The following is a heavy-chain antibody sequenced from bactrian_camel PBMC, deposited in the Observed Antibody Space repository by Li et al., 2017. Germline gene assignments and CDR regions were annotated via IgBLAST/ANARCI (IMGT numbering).Heavy chain of an antibody. Sequence: QVQLVESGGGPVQAGGSLKLSCVATGEIFTTCGMGWYRQAPEKEREGIATIFVRSGDAEYADSVKGRFTISKENDKNILYLQMDSLTPEDTGVYYCATGFSWYKCTKYDFDFWGQGTQVTVS. CDR1: GEIFTTCG. V-gene: IGHV3S54*01. D-gene: IGHD6*01. CDR2: IFVRSGDA. CDR3: ATGFSWYKCTKYDFDF. J-gene: IGHJ6*01.